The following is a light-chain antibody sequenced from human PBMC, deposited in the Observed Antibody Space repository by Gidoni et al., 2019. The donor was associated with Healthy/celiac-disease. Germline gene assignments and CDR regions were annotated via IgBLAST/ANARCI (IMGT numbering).Light chain of an antibody. CDR1: QSISSY. Sequence: DIQMTQSPSSLSASVVEIVTITCRSSQSISSYLNWYQQKPGKATKLLIYAASSLQSGVPSRFSGSGSGTDFIPTISILQPEDFATYYCQQSYSTPWTFGQGTKVEIK. J-gene: IGKJ1*01. V-gene: IGKV1-39*01. CDR2: AAS. CDR3: QQSYSTPWT.